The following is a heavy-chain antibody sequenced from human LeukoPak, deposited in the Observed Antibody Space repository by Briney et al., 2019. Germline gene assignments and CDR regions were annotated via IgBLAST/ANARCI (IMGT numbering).Heavy chain of an antibody. CDR1: GGTFSSYA. D-gene: IGHD6-13*01. V-gene: IGHV1-69*13. Sequence: ASVKVSCKASGGTFSSYAISWVRQAPGQGLEWMGGIIPIFGTANYAQKFQGRVTITADESTSTAYMELRSLRSDDTAVYYCARDRSSRRYYYYGMDVWGQGTTVTVSS. CDR2: IIPIFGTA. CDR3: ARDRSSRRYYYYGMDV. J-gene: IGHJ6*02.